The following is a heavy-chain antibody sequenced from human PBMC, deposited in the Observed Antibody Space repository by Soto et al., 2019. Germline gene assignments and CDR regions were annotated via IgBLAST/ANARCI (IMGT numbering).Heavy chain of an antibody. J-gene: IGHJ6*02. CDR2: IIPIFGTA. CDR1: GGTFSSYA. CDR3: ARGSQADFWSGPRYYYYYGMDV. D-gene: IGHD3-3*01. V-gene: IGHV1-69*13. Sequence: ASVKVSCKASGGTFSSYAISWVRQAPGQGLEWMGVIIPIFGTANYAQKFQGRVTITADESTSTAYIELSSLRSEDTAVYYCARGSQADFWSGPRYYYYYGMDVWGQGTTVTVSS.